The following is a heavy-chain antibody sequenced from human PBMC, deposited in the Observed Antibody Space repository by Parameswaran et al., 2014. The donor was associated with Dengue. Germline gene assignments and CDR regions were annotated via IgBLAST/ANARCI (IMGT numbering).Heavy chain of an antibody. Sequence: PGKGLEWIGEINHSGSTNYNPSLKSRVTISVDTSKNQFSLKLSSVTAADTAVYYCARSFGTVTTKYYYYGMDVWGQGTTAPSP. CDR2: INHSGST. D-gene: IGHD4-17*01. CDR3: ARSFGTVTTKYYYYGMDV. V-gene: IGHV4-34*01. J-gene: IGHJ6*02.